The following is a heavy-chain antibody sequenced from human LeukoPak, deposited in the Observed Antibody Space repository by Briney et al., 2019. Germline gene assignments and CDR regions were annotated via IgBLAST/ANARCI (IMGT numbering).Heavy chain of an antibody. CDR2: INWNSGSI. J-gene: IGHJ4*02. CDR1: GFTLDDYA. D-gene: IGHD1-26*01. Sequence: GGSLRLSCAASGFTLDDYAMHWVRQAPGKGLEWVSGINWNSGSIGYADSVKGRFTISRDNAKNSLYLQMNSLRAEDTAVYYCARHSPVGIFYFDYWGQGTLVTVSS. V-gene: IGHV3-9*01. CDR3: ARHSPVGIFYFDY.